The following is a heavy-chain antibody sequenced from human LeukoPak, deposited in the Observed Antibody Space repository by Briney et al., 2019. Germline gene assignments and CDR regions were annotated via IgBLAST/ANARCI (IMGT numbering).Heavy chain of an antibody. CDR2: IYYSGST. CDR1: GGSIGSGGYY. J-gene: IGHJ4*02. Sequence: SQTLSLTCTVSGGSIGSGGYYWSWIRQHPGKGLEWIGYIYYSGSTYYNPPLKSRVTISVDTSKNQFSLKLSSVTAADTAVYYCARVLRDSSGYYCDYWGQGTLVTVSS. D-gene: IGHD3-22*01. V-gene: IGHV4-31*03. CDR3: ARVLRDSSGYYCDY.